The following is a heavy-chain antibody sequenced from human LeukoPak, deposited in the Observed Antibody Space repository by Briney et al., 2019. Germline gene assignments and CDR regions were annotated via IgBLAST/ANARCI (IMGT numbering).Heavy chain of an antibody. CDR2: ISAYNGNT. D-gene: IGHD3-22*01. V-gene: IGHV1-18*01. Sequence: ASVKVSCKASGYTFTSYGISWVRQAPGQGLEWMGWISAYNGNTNYAQKLQGRVTMTTDTSTSTAYMELRSLRSDDTAVYYCAREVADYYDLRIDYWGQGTLVTVSS. CDR3: AREVADYYDLRIDY. CDR1: GYTFTSYG. J-gene: IGHJ4*02.